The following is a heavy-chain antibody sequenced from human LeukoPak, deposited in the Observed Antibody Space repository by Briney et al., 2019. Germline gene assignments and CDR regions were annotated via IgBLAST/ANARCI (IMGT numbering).Heavy chain of an antibody. V-gene: IGHV3-30*18. CDR3: AKDPRQVTTVTTYYFDY. D-gene: IGHD4-17*01. CDR2: ISYAGGNK. J-gene: IGHJ4*02. CDR1: GFSFSNYG. Sequence: PGRSLRLSWAASGFSFSNYGMHWVRQAPGKGLEWVAAISYAGGNKYYADSVKGRFTISRDNSKNTLYLQMNSLRAEDTAVYFCAKDPRQVTTVTTYYFDYWGQGTLVTFSS.